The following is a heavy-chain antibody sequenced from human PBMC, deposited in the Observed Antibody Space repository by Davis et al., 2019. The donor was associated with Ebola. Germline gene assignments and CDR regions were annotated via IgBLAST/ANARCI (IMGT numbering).Heavy chain of an antibody. CDR3: AKDGGLYGDYRWFDP. Sequence: GESLKISCAASGFTFSSYGMHWVRQAPGKGLEWVAVISYDGSNKYYADSVKGRFTISRDNSKNTLYLQMNSLRAEDTAVYYCAKDGGLYGDYRWFDPWGQGTLVTVSS. J-gene: IGHJ5*02. CDR2: ISYDGSNK. D-gene: IGHD4-17*01. CDR1: GFTFSSYG. V-gene: IGHV3-30*18.